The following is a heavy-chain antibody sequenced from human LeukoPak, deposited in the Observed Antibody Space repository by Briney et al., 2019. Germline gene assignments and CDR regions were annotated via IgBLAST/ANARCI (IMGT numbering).Heavy chain of an antibody. V-gene: IGHV4-39*07. Sequence: SETLSLTCIVSGGSLNKATYYWGWIRQPPGKGLEWIGSLSSSGSTYYNPSLKGRVTSSLDTSKNQFSLKLSSVTAADTAVYYCARDYVVDSTLVAFFDYWGQGMLVTVSS. D-gene: IGHD2-8*02. CDR1: GGSLNKATYY. CDR3: ARDYVVDSTLVAFFDY. J-gene: IGHJ4*02. CDR2: LSSSGST.